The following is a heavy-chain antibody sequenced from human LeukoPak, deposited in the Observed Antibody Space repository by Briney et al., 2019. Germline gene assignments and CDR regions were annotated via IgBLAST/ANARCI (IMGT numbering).Heavy chain of an antibody. CDR3: ARPSAYPTTYGDYGEFRY. CDR1: GGSISSSSYY. J-gene: IGHJ4*02. Sequence: KPSETLSLTCTVSGGSISSSSYYWGWIRQPPGKGLEWIGSIYYSGSTYYNPSLKSRVTISVDTSKNQFSLKLSSVTAADTAVYYCARPSAYPTTYGDYGEFRYWGQGTLVTVSS. CDR2: IYYSGST. D-gene: IGHD4-17*01. V-gene: IGHV4-39*01.